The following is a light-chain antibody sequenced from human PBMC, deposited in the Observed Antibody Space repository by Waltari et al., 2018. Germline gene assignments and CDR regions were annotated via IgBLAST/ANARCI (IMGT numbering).Light chain of an antibody. J-gene: IGLJ2*01. V-gene: IGLV3-1*01. CDR2: QDN. Sequence: SYDLTRPPSVSVSSGQTASITCSGDKLGAQFVCWYQQKPGQSPVLVIYQDNKRPSGIPERFSGSNSGNTATLTISETQAMDEADYYCQAWDSGSVIFGGGTKVTVL. CDR1: KLGAQF. CDR3: QAWDSGSVI.